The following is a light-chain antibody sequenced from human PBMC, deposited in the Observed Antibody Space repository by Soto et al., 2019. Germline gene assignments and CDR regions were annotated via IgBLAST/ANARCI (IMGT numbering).Light chain of an antibody. CDR2: GAS. J-gene: IGKJ3*01. V-gene: IGKV3-15*01. Sequence: EIVMTQSPATLSVSPGERATLSCRASQSVSSNLAWNQQKPGQAPRLHIYGASTSATGIPARFSGSGSGTEFTLTISRLQSEDLAVYYWQQYNNWPLFTFRSGTKVDIK. CDR3: QQYNNWPLFT. CDR1: QSVSSN.